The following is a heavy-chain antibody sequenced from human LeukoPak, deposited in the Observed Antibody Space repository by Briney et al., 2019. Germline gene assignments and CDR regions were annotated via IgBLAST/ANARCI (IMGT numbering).Heavy chain of an antibody. V-gene: IGHV3-30*04. D-gene: IGHD3-10*01. J-gene: IGHJ4*02. CDR1: GFTFSSYA. CDR3: ARGVRYYYGSGSYGDY. Sequence: GRSLRLSCAASGFTFSSYAMHWVRQAPGKGLEWVAVISYDGSNKYYADSVKGRFTISRDNSKNTLYLQMNSLRAEDTAVYYCARGVRYYYGSGSYGDYWGQGTLVTVSS. CDR2: ISYDGSNK.